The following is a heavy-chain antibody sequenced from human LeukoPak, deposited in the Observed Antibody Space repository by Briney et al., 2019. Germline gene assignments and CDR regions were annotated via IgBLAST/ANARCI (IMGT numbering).Heavy chain of an antibody. J-gene: IGHJ1*01. CDR3: AKEKYRAAAGPAEYFQH. CDR2: VSNDGTNR. D-gene: IGHD6-13*01. Sequence: GTSLRLSCAASGFSFSDYAIHWVRPDPGKGREWVAGVSNDGTNRLYADSVKGRFTISRDNSKNTLYLQMNSLRAEDTAVYYCAKEKYRAAAGPAEYFQHWGQGTLVTVSS. V-gene: IGHV3-30*04. CDR1: GFSFSDYA.